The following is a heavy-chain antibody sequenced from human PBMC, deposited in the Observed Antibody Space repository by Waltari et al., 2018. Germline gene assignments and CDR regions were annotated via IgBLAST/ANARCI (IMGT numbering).Heavy chain of an antibody. V-gene: IGHV4-38-2*01. CDR1: GYSISSGHY. Sequence: QVQLQESGPGLVKPSETLSLTCAVSGYSISSGHYWGWIRQPPGKGLEWIGSIYHSGSTYYNPSLKRRVTISVDTSKNQFSLKLSSVTAADPAVYYCAGHKYCSGGSCYLRSWFDPWGQGTLVTVSS. CDR2: IYHSGST. J-gene: IGHJ5*02. CDR3: AGHKYCSGGSCYLRSWFDP. D-gene: IGHD2-15*01.